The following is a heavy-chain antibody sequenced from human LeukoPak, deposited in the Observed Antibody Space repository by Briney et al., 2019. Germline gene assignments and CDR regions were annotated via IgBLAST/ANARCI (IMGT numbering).Heavy chain of an antibody. CDR2: LGGRGVLT. CDR1: GFTFSNYA. CDR3: ARRDVSGYYALDY. V-gene: IGHV3-23*01. D-gene: IGHD3-22*01. J-gene: IGHJ4*02. Sequence: GGSLGLSCAAPGFTFSNYAMSWVRQAPGKGLEWVSTLGGRGVLTYYADSVRGRFTVSRDNSKNTLYLQMNSLRAEDTAVYYCARRDVSGYYALDYWGQGFLVTVSS.